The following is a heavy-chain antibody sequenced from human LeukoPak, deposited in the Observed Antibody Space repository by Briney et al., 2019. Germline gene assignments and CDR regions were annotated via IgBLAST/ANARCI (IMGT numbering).Heavy chain of an antibody. CDR2: IYYSGST. V-gene: IGHV4-31*02. J-gene: IGHJ4*02. D-gene: IGHD2-21*02. Sequence: YIYYSGSTYYNPSLKSRVTISVDTSKNQFSLKLSSVTAADTAVYYCASWDYYCGGDCRFDYWGQGTLVTVSS. CDR3: ASWDYYCGGDCRFDY.